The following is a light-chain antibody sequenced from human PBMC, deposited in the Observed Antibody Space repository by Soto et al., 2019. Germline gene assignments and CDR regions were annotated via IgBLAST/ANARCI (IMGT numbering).Light chain of an antibody. Sequence: QSVLTQPASVSGSPGQSITISCTGTSSDVGGYNYVSWYQQHPGKAPKLMIYDVSNRPSGVSNRFSGSKSGNTASLTISGLQAEEEADYYCSSYTSSSTRLYVFGTGTKVTVL. CDR1: SSDVGGYNY. CDR2: DVS. V-gene: IGLV2-14*01. J-gene: IGLJ1*01. CDR3: SSYTSSSTRLYV.